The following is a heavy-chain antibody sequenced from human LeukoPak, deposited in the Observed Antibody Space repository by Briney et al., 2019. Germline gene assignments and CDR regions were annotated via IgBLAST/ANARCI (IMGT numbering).Heavy chain of an antibody. V-gene: IGHV1-8*03. CDR3: ARGGGSGYYYLFDY. Sequence: ASVKVSCKASGYTFTSYDINWVRQATGQGLEWMGWMNPNSGNTGYAQKFQGRVTITRDISASTTYMELSSLRSEDMAVYYCARGGGSGYYYLFDYWGQGTLVTVSS. D-gene: IGHD3-22*01. J-gene: IGHJ4*02. CDR1: GYTFTSYD. CDR2: MNPNSGNT.